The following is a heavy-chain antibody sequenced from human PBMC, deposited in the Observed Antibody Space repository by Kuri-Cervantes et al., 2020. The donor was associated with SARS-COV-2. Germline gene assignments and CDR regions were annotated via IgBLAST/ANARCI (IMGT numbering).Heavy chain of an antibody. CDR1: GYTFTGYY. J-gene: IGHJ3*02. CDR3: ARGGGYDSIGYYHVRVGAFDI. V-gene: IGHV1-2*04. CDR2: INPNSGGT. D-gene: IGHD3-22*01. Sequence: ASVKVSCKASGYTFTGYYMHWVRLAPGQGLEWMGWINPNSGGTTYAQQLQGWVTMTRDTSISTAYMELGRLRSYDTSVYYCARGGGYDSIGYYHVRVGAFDIWGQGTMVTVSS.